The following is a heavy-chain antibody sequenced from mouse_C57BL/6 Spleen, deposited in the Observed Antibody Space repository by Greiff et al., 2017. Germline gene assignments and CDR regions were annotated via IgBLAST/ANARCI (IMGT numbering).Heavy chain of an antibody. J-gene: IGHJ3*01. Sequence: VQLQQSGAELVKPGASVKMSCKASGYTFTSYWITWVKQRPGQGLEWIGDIYPGSGSTNYNDKFKSKATLTVDTSSSTAYMQLSSLTSEDSAVYYCARAYYEYDREGFAYWGQGTLVTVSA. CDR2: IYPGSGST. CDR3: ARAYYEYDREGFAY. D-gene: IGHD2-4*01. CDR1: GYTFTSYW. V-gene: IGHV1-55*01.